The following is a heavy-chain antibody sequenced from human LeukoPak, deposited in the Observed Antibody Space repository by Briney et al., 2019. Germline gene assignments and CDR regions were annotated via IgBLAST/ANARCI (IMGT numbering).Heavy chain of an antibody. CDR3: ARDMETADLDY. Sequence: PGGSLRLSCAASGFTFSNYAMHWVRQAPGKGLEWVAVISYDGSDKYYADSVKGRFTISRDNSKNTLYLQMNSLRPEDTAVYYCARDMETADLDYWGQGILVTVSS. CDR2: ISYDGSDK. V-gene: IGHV3-30-3*01. CDR1: GFTFSNYA. D-gene: IGHD5-18*01. J-gene: IGHJ4*02.